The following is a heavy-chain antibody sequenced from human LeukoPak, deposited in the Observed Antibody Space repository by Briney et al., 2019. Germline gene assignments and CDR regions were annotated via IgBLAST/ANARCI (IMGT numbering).Heavy chain of an antibody. Sequence: PSETLSLTCAVYGGSFSGYYWSWIRQPPGKGLEWIGEINHSGSTNYNPSLKSRVTISVDTSKNQFSLKLSSVTAADTAAYYCARGRGSYSSSSKLDYWGQGTLVTVSS. CDR1: GGSFSGYY. D-gene: IGHD6-6*01. V-gene: IGHV4-34*01. CDR2: INHSGST. J-gene: IGHJ4*02. CDR3: ARGRGSYSSSSKLDY.